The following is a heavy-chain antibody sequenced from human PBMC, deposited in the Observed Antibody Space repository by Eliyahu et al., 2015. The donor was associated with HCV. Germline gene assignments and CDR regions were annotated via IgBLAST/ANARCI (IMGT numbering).Heavy chain of an antibody. Sequence: EVQLVESGGGLVKPGGXLXLXCAASGXPFSSYSMNXVRQAPGKGLEWVSSISSSSSYIYYADSVKGRFTISRDNAKNSLYLQMNSLRAEDTAVYYCARGLDAALDYWGQGTLVTVSS. CDR1: GXPFSSYS. D-gene: IGHD5-18*01. CDR2: ISSSSSYI. CDR3: ARGLDAALDY. V-gene: IGHV3-21*01. J-gene: IGHJ4*02.